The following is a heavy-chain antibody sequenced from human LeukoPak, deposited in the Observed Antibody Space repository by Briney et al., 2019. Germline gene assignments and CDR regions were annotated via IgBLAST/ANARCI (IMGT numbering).Heavy chain of an antibody. CDR1: GFTVSSNY. D-gene: IGHD3-16*01. CDR3: ARDSLSLRTSAFDY. J-gene: IGHJ4*02. V-gene: IGHV3-53*01. Sequence: GGSLRLSCAASGFTVSSNYMSWVRQAPGKGLEWVSVIYSGGSTYYADSVKGRFTISRHNSKNTLYLQMNSLRAEDTAVYYCARDSLSLRTSAFDYWGQGTLVTVSS. CDR2: IYSGGST.